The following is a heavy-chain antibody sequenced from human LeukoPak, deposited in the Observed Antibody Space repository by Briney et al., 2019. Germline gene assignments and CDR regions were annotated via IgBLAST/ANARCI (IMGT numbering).Heavy chain of an antibody. V-gene: IGHV1-46*01. CDR1: GYTFTNYY. J-gene: IGHJ5*02. CDR2: INPSVGTT. D-gene: IGHD2-2*01. CDR3: ARDKWRESCSSTSCYYNWFDP. Sequence: ASVKVSCKASGYTFTNYYIHWVRQAPGQGLAWMGTINPSVGTTRSAQGRVSLTRDTSTSTVYMELSTLRSEDTAVYYCARDKWRESCSSTSCYYNWFDPWGQGTLVTVSS.